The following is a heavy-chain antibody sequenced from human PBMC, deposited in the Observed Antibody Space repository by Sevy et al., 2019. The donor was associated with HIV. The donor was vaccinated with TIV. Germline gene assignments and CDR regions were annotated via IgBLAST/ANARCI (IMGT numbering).Heavy chain of an antibody. J-gene: IGHJ6*02. Sequence: SETLSLTCTVSGGSVSSGSYYWSWIRQPPGKGLEWIGYIYYSGSTNYNPSLKSRVTISVDTSKNQFSLKLSSVTAAETAVYYCARDRPHDYGDNYYYYGMDVWGQGTTVTVSS. CDR1: GGSVSSGSYY. V-gene: IGHV4-61*01. D-gene: IGHD4-17*01. CDR2: IYYSGST. CDR3: ARDRPHDYGDNYYYYGMDV.